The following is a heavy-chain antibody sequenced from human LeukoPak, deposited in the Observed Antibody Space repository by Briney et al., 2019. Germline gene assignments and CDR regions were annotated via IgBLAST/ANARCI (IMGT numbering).Heavy chain of an antibody. J-gene: IGHJ4*02. CDR1: GGSISTYY. CDR3: ARTSIFGVVLFDY. Sequence: VKPSETLSLTCTVSGGSISTYYWSWIRQPPGKGLEWIGYVYYSGGTNYNPSLKSRVTISVDTSKNQFSLRLSSVTAADTAVYYCARTSIFGVVLFDYWGQGTLVTVSS. CDR2: VYYSGGT. D-gene: IGHD3-3*01. V-gene: IGHV4-59*01.